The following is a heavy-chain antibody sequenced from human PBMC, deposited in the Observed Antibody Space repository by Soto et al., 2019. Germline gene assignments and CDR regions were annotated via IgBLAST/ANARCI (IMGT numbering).Heavy chain of an antibody. V-gene: IGHV1-69*12. CDR3: ARAPRAEYYYDSSGLIEWFDP. Sequence: QVQLVQSGAEVKKPGSSVKVSCKASGGTFSSYAISWVRQAPGQGLEWMGGIIPIFGTANYAQKFQGRVTITADESTSTAYMELSSLRSEDTAVYYCARAPRAEYYYDSSGLIEWFDPWGQGTLVTVSS. CDR1: GGTFSSYA. CDR2: IIPIFGTA. J-gene: IGHJ5*02. D-gene: IGHD3-22*01.